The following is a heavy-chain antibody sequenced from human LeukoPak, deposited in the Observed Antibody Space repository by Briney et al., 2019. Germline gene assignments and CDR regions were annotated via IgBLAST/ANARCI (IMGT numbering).Heavy chain of an antibody. Sequence: ASVKVSCKASGYTFTSYDINWVRQATGQGLEWMGWMNPNSGNTGYAQKFQGGVTMTRNTSISTAHMELSSLRSEDTAVYYCARGLRYYGSDWFDPWGQGTLVTVSS. D-gene: IGHD3-10*01. CDR3: ARGLRYYGSDWFDP. CDR1: GYTFTSYD. J-gene: IGHJ5*02. V-gene: IGHV1-8*01. CDR2: MNPNSGNT.